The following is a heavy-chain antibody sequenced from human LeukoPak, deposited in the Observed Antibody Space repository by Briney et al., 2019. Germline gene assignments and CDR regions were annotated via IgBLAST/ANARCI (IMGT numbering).Heavy chain of an antibody. Sequence: GESLKISCKASGYRFTSHWIGWVRQTPGKGLEWMGIINPSHSDTRYSPSYQGQVTISVDKSINTAYLQWSSLKASDTAMYYCARAREAYSSGWHYSMDVWGKGTTVTVSS. CDR2: INPSHSDT. J-gene: IGHJ6*03. CDR3: ARAREAYSSGWHYSMDV. D-gene: IGHD6-19*01. V-gene: IGHV5-51*01. CDR1: GYRFTSHW.